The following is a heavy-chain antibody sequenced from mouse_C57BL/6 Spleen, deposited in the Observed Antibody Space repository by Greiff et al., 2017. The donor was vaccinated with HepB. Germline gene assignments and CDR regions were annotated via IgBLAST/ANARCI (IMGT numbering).Heavy chain of an antibody. V-gene: IGHV1-39*01. Sequence: VHVKQSGPELVKPGASVKISCKASGYSFTDYNMNWVKQSNGKSLEWIGVINPNYGTTSYNQKFKGKATLTVDQSSSTAYMQLNSLTSEDSAVYYCARGGITTGYYYAMDYWGQGTSVTVSS. CDR2: INPNYGTT. CDR3: ARGGITTGYYYAMDY. CDR1: GYSFTDYN. D-gene: IGHD1-1*01. J-gene: IGHJ4*01.